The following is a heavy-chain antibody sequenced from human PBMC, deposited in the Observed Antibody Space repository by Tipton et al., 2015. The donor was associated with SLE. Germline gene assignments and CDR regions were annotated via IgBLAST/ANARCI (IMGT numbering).Heavy chain of an antibody. CDR1: GYSISSGYY. Sequence: TLSLTCTVSGYSISSGYYWGWIRQPPGKGLEWIGTIYHSGSTYYNPSLKSRVTISVDTSKNQFSLKLSSVTAADTAVYYCARDRAICTRTTCYGDNWFDPWGQGTLVTVSS. CDR2: IYHSGST. J-gene: IGHJ5*02. V-gene: IGHV4-38-2*02. CDR3: ARDRAICTRTTCYGDNWFDP. D-gene: IGHD2-2*01.